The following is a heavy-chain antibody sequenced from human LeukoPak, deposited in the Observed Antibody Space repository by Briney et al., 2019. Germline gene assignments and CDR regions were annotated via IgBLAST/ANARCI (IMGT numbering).Heavy chain of an antibody. V-gene: IGHV3-48*02. Sequence: GGSLRLSCAASGFTFSSYSMNWVRQAPGKGLEWVSYISSSSSTIYYADSVKGRFTISRDNAKNSLYLQMNSLRDEDTAVYYCASLVPSRYASNWFDPWGQGTLVTVSS. J-gene: IGHJ5*02. D-gene: IGHD5-12*01. CDR1: GFTFSSYS. CDR3: ASLVPSRYASNWFDP. CDR2: ISSSSSTI.